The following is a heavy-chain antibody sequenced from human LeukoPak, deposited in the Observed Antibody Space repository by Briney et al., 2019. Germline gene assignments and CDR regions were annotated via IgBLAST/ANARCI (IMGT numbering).Heavy chain of an antibody. Sequence: TSETLSLTCTVSGGSISSYYWSWIRQPPGKGLEWIGYIYYSGSTNYNPSLKSRVTISVDTSKNQFSLKLSSVTAADTAVYYCAGDYVHAFDIWGQGTMVTVSS. J-gene: IGHJ3*02. V-gene: IGHV4-59*01. CDR1: GGSISSYY. CDR3: AGDYVHAFDI. CDR2: IYYSGST. D-gene: IGHD3-16*01.